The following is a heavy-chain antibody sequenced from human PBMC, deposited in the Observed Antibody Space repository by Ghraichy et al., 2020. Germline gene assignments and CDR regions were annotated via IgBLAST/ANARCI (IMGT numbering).Heavy chain of an antibody. D-gene: IGHD1-7*01. J-gene: IGHJ4*02. CDR2: ISSSSSTI. V-gene: IGHV3-48*02. Sequence: GGSLRLSCAASGFTFSSYSMNWVRQAPGKGLEWVSYISSSSSTIYYADSVKGRFTISRDNAKTSLYLQMNSLRDEDTAVYYCERGFRLIGITGTTYFDYWGQGTLVTVSS. CDR1: GFTFSSYS. CDR3: ERGFRLIGITGTTYFDY.